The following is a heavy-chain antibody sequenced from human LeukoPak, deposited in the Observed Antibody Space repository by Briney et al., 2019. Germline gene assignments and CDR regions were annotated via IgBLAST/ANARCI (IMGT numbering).Heavy chain of an antibody. V-gene: IGHV3-23*01. D-gene: IGHD1-7*01. J-gene: IGHJ4*02. Sequence: PGGSLRLSCAASGFTFSSCTMGWVRQAPGEGLEWVSTITDGGGHSYYADSMKGRFRVSRDNFKNTLYLQMDSLRAEDTALYYCAREPAGTYGRYHDYWGQGTLVTVSS. CDR2: ITDGGGHS. CDR3: AREPAGTYGRYHDY. CDR1: GFTFSSCT.